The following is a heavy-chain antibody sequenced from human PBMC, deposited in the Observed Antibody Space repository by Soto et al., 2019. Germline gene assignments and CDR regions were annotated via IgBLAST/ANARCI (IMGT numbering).Heavy chain of an antibody. D-gene: IGHD2-15*01. J-gene: IGHJ6*02. CDR1: GYSFTSYW. CDR3: ARHVEYCSGGSCYRLYYYYGMDV. CDR2: IYPGDSDT. Sequence: GESLKISCKGSGYSFTSYWIGWARQMPGKGLEWMGIIYPGDSDTRYSPSFQGQVTISADKSISTAYLQWSSLKASDTAMYYCARHVEYCSGGSCYRLYYYYGMDVWGQGTTVTVSS. V-gene: IGHV5-51*01.